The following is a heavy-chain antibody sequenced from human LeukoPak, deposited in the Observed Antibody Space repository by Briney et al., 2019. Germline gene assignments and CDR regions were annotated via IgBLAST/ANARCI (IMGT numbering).Heavy chain of an antibody. CDR2: INHSGST. Sequence: PSETLSRACAVYGGSFSGYYWSWIRQPPRKGLEWIGEINHSGSTNYNPSLKSRVTISVDTSKNQFSLKLSSVTAADTAVYYCARHRGFSGSYLGGRFDPWGQGTLVTVSS. CDR3: ARHRGFSGSYLGGRFDP. V-gene: IGHV4-34*01. D-gene: IGHD3-10*01. CDR1: GGSFSGYY. J-gene: IGHJ5*02.